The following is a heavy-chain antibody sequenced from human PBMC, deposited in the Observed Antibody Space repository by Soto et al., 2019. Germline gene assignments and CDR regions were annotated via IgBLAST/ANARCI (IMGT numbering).Heavy chain of an antibody. J-gene: IGHJ3*02. D-gene: IGHD3-22*01. CDR2: IWYDGSNK. CDR1: GFTFSSYG. V-gene: IGHV3-33*01. Sequence: PGGSLRLSCAASGFTFSSYGMHWVRQAPGKGLEWVAVIWYDGSNKYYADSVKGRFTISRDNSKNTLYLQMNSLRAEDTAVYCCARVQSAYYYDSSGHDAFDIWGQGTMVTVSS. CDR3: ARVQSAYYYDSSGHDAFDI.